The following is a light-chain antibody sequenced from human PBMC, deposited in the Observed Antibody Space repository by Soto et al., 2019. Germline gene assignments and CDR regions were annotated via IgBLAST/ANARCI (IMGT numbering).Light chain of an antibody. Sequence: QAVVTQPPSVSAAAGQKVTISCSGSSFNIENNYVSWYRQLPQTAPELRIFENDKRPSGISDRLSGSKSGTSATLGITGLQTGDEADYYCGAWDTRLNAWVFGGGTKLTVL. J-gene: IGLJ3*02. CDR3: GAWDTRLNAWV. CDR2: END. CDR1: SFNIENNY. V-gene: IGLV1-51*02.